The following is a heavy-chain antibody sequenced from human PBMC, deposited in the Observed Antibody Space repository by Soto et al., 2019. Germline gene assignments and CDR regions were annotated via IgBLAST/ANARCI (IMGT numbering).Heavy chain of an antibody. CDR1: GYSTTSDYW. J-gene: IGHJ4*02. D-gene: IGHD5-18*01. V-gene: IGHV4-28*01. CDR3: ATKPNSLYYFDH. Sequence: SETRSLTCTVSGYSTTSDYWWGWIRQPPGRGLEWIGYTHHTGFTYHNPSLTSRITMSMDPSNNQFSLRLSSVTAVDTAVYYCATKPNSLYYFDHWGQGALVTVSS. CDR2: THHTGFT.